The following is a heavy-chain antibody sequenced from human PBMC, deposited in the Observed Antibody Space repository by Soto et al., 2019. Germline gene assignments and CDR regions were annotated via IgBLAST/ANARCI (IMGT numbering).Heavy chain of an antibody. CDR3: AKDRCSGGSCYTAWFDP. J-gene: IGHJ5*02. CDR1: GFSFSSYA. CDR2: ISGSGGST. V-gene: IGHV3-23*01. D-gene: IGHD2-15*01. Sequence: EVQLLESGGGLVQPGGSLRLSCAASGFSFSSYAMNWVRQAPGKGLEWVSVISGSGGSTYYADSVRGRFTLSRDNSKNTLYLQMSGLRAEDTAIYYCAKDRCSGGSCYTAWFDPWGQGTLVTVSS.